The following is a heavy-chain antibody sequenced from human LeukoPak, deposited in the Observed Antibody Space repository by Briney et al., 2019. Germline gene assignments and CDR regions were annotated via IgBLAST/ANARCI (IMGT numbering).Heavy chain of an antibody. V-gene: IGHV4-4*02. Sequence: SGTLSLTCAVSGGSISSDNWWSWVRQLPGKGLKWIAEIHHSGRTNYNPSLKSRVTISVDKSRNQFSVMLTPVTAADTAVYYCARNGYHSADYWGQGTLVTVSS. D-gene: IGHD5-18*01. CDR1: GGSISSDNW. J-gene: IGHJ4*02. CDR2: IHHSGRT. CDR3: ARNGYHSADY.